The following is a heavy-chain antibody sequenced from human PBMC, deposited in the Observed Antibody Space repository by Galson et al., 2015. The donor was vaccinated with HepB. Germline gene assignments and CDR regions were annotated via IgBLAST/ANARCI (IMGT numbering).Heavy chain of an antibody. CDR2: ISRTSSYI. J-gene: IGHJ5*02. CDR3: AKGGPGRITMMINRSLGFDP. V-gene: IGHV3-21*01. CDR1: GFIFSGYA. Sequence: SLRLSCAGSGFIFSGYAMNWVRQAPGKGLEWVAAISRTSSYIYYAGSVKGRFTVSRDYSRSTLYLQMNSLRAEDTAVYYCAKGGPGRITMMINRSLGFDPWGQGTLVTVSS. D-gene: IGHD3-22*01.